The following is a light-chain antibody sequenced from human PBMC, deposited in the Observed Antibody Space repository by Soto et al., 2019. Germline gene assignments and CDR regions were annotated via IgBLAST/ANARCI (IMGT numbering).Light chain of an antibody. CDR2: GAS. CDR3: QQYGSSPLT. Sequence: EIVLTQSPGTLSLSPGERATLSCRASPSVSSSYLASYQQKPGQAPRLLIYGASSRSTGIPDRFSGSGSGTDFTLTISRLEPEDFAVYYCQQYGSSPLTFGQGTKVYI. V-gene: IGKV3-20*01. CDR1: PSVSSSY. J-gene: IGKJ1*01.